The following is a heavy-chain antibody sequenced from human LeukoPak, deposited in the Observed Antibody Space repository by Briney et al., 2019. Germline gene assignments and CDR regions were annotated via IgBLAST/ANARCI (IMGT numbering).Heavy chain of an antibody. Sequence: SETLSLTCTVSGGSISSYYWSWIRQPPGKGPEWIGYIYYSGSTNYNPSLKSRVTISVDTSKNQFSLKLSSVTAADTAVYYCARQAVHYYGSGSYYNEYYFDYWGQGTLVTVSS. V-gene: IGHV4-59*08. CDR3: ARQAVHYYGSGSYYNEYYFDY. CDR2: IYYSGST. D-gene: IGHD3-10*01. CDR1: GGSISSYY. J-gene: IGHJ4*02.